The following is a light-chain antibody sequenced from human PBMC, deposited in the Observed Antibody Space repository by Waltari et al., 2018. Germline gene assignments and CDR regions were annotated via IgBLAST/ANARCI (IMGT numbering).Light chain of an antibody. CDR2: NDN. CDR1: TSTIAQHT. J-gene: IGLJ2*01. Sequence: QSVLTPPPSASGAPGQRVTIPCSRGTSTIAQHTVKWYVQVQQTAPKLLIFNDNERPAGVPERFSGSKSGTSASLAISGLRSEDECSYYCASWDERLSGAVFGGGTELTVL. CDR3: ASWDERLSGAV. V-gene: IGLV1-44*01.